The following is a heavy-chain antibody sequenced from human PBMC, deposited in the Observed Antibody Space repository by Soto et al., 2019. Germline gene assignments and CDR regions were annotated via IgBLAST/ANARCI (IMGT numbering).Heavy chain of an antibody. J-gene: IGHJ5*02. CDR1: GGSFSGYY. Sequence: SETLSLTCAVYGGSFSGYYWSWIRQPPGKGLEWIGEINHSGSTNYNPSLKSRVTISVDTSKNQFSLKLSSVTAADTAVYYCARGKPILGFDHWGQGTLVTVSS. D-gene: IGHD1-26*01. CDR2: INHSGST. CDR3: ARGKPILGFDH. V-gene: IGHV4-34*01.